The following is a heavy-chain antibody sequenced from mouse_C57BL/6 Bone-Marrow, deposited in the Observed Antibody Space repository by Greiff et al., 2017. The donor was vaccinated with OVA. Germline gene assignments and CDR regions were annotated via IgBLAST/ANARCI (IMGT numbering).Heavy chain of an antibody. CDR2: IYPGSGNT. J-gene: IGHJ2*01. V-gene: IGHV1-76*01. CDR1: GYTFTDYY. CDR3: AKDSRY. D-gene: IGHD1-1*01. Sequence: VKLQQSGAELVRPGASVKLSCKASGYTFTDYYINWVKQRPGQGLEWIARIYPGSGNTYYNEKFKGKATLTAEKSSSTAYMQLSSLTSEDSAVYFCAKDSRYWGQGTTLTVSS.